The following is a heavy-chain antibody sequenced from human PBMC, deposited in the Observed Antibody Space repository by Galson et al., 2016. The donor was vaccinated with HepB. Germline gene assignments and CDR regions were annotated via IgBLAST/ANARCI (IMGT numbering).Heavy chain of an antibody. V-gene: IGHV5-51*01. Sequence: QSGAEVKNPGESLKISCKGSGYSFISFWIAWVRQMPGKGLEWVGIIYPGDSDTRYSPSFQGQVTISDDKSITTAYLQWSSLKASDTAMYYCARSEYSSSWDAFDIWGQGTMVTVSS. CDR1: GYSFISFW. D-gene: IGHD6-13*01. CDR2: IYPGDSDT. CDR3: ARSEYSSSWDAFDI. J-gene: IGHJ3*02.